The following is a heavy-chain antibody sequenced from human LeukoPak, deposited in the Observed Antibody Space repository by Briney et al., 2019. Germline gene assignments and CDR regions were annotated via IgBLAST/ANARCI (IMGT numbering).Heavy chain of an antibody. Sequence: SETLSLTCTVSGGSISSGGFYWSWIRQAPGKGLEWIGYMYQSGSSYYNPSLGGRATISGDRSNNQFSLKLDSVTAADTAVYYCARDVWYRRYFAPWSQGTLVTVSP. CDR2: MYQSGSS. J-gene: IGHJ5*02. CDR1: GGSISSGGFY. D-gene: IGHD3-9*01. V-gene: IGHV4-30-2*01. CDR3: ARDVWYRRYFAP.